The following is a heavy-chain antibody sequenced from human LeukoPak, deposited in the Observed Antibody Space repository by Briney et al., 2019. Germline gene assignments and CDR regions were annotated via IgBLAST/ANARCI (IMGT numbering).Heavy chain of an antibody. Sequence: KPSATLSLTCSLSGGSISTYYWSWIRQPPGKGLEWIGYISYSGSTNYNPSLKSRFTISVDTSKNQFSLKLSPVTAADTAVYYCARVMGTTVTRRVYAFDIWGQGTMVTVAS. CDR2: ISYSGST. V-gene: IGHV4-59*01. CDR3: ARVMGTTVTRRVYAFDI. D-gene: IGHD4-17*01. J-gene: IGHJ3*02. CDR1: GGSISTYY.